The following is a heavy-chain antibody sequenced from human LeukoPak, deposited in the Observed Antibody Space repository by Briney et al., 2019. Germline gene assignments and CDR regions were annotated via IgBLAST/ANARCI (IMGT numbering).Heavy chain of an antibody. V-gene: IGHV4-39*01. CDR1: GGSISSSSYY. CDR2: IYYSGST. D-gene: IGHD3-22*01. CDR3: ARQLRADYYDSSGVWYFDL. J-gene: IGHJ2*01. Sequence: PSETLSLTCTVSGGSISSSSYYWGWIRQPPGKGLEWLGSIYYSGSTYYNPSLKSRVTISVDTSKNQFSLKLSSVTAADTAVYYCARQLRADYYDSSGVWYFDLWGRGTLVTVSS.